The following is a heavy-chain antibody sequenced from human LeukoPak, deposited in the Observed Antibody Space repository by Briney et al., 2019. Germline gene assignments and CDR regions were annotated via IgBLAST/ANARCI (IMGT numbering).Heavy chain of an antibody. Sequence: SETLSLTCTVSGGSISGGGYCWSWIRQPAGKGLEWIGRIYTSGSTNYNPSLKSRVTISVDRSKNQFPLKLSSVTAADTAVYYCARGLLTDYYDSSGHGYWGQGTLVTVSS. V-gene: IGHV4-61*02. J-gene: IGHJ4*02. CDR1: GGSISGGGYC. D-gene: IGHD3-22*01. CDR3: ARGLLTDYYDSSGHGY. CDR2: IYTSGST.